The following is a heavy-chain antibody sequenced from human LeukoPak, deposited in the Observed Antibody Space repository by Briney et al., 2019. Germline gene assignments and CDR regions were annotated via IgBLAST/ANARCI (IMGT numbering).Heavy chain of an antibody. J-gene: IGHJ5*02. CDR1: GYAFTSYD. D-gene: IGHD3-10*01. V-gene: IGHV1-8*02. CDR3: ARAPRRGERFDP. Sequence: GASVNLSCKASGYAFTSYDDNWSRRATGQGHEWMGWMHPISGDTGYALKFQGSVTMSRNTSISTAYMELGSLRSEDTAVYYCARAPRRGERFDPWGQGTLVTVSS. CDR2: MHPISGDT.